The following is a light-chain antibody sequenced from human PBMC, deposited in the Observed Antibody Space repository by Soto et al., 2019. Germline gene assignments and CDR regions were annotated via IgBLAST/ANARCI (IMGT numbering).Light chain of an antibody. CDR1: GFDFAGYNF. V-gene: IGLV2-14*03. Sequence: QSALTQPASVSGSLGQTITISCTGTGFDFAGYNFVSWYQQHPGKAPKLIIYDVSHRPSGVSIRFSGSKSGNTASLTISGLQAEDEADYYCSSYTGSRYLFGIGTKLTVL. CDR2: DVS. J-gene: IGLJ1*01. CDR3: SSYTGSRYL.